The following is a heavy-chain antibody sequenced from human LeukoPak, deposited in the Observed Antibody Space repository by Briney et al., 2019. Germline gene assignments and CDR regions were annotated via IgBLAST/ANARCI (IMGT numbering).Heavy chain of an antibody. CDR3: ARRGLRDAFDI. J-gene: IGHJ3*02. V-gene: IGHV4-61*02. D-gene: IGHD5-12*01. Sequence: SETLSLTCTVSGGSISSGSYYWSWIRQPAGKGLEWIGRIYTSGSTNYNPSLKSRVTISVDTSKNQFSLKLSSVTAADTAVYYCARRGLRDAFDIWGQGTMVTVSS. CDR2: IYTSGST. CDR1: GGSISSGSYY.